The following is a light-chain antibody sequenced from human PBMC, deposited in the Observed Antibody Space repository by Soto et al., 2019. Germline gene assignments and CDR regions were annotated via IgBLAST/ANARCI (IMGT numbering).Light chain of an antibody. CDR2: GAS. J-gene: IGKJ2*01. CDR1: QSVSSN. CDR3: QKYNNWPPPT. Sequence: EIVMTQSPATLSVSPGERATLSCRASQSVSSNLAWYQQKPGQAPRLLIYGASTRATGIPARFSGSGSGTEFTLTNSSLQSEDFAVYYCQKYNNWPPPTFGQGTKLEIK. V-gene: IGKV3-15*01.